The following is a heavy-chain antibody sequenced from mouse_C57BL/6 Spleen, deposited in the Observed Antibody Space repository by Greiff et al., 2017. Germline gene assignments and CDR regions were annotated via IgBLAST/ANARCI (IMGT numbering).Heavy chain of an antibody. Sequence: VQLQQPGAELVKPGASVTLSCKASGYTFTDYGMHWVKQTPVHGLEWIGAIDPATGGTTYNQKFKGKAILTADKSSSTAYMELRSLTSEDSAVYYCTRRGYGYGGDFGYWGQGTLVTVSA. D-gene: IGHD2-2*01. J-gene: IGHJ3*01. CDR1: GYTFTDYG. V-gene: IGHV1-15*01. CDR2: IDPATGGT. CDR3: TRRGYGYGGDFGY.